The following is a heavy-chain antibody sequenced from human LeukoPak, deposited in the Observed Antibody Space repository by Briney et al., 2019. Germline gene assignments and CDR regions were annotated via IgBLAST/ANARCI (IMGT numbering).Heavy chain of an antibody. Sequence: GGSLRLSCAASGFTFSNAWMNWVRQAPGKGLEWVGRIQSKTDGGTTEYAAPVKGRFTISRDDSTNTLYLRMNSLKTEDTGVYYCAAGGRVWGQGTTVTVSS. D-gene: IGHD3-10*01. CDR2: IQSKTDGGTT. CDR3: AAGGRV. J-gene: IGHJ6*02. V-gene: IGHV3-15*07. CDR1: GFTFSNAW.